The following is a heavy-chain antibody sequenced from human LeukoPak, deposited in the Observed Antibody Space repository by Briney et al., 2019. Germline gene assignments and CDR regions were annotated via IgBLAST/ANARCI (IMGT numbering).Heavy chain of an antibody. CDR3: ARGVSSIDY. CDR1: GGSIGSYY. J-gene: IGHJ4*02. V-gene: IGHV4-59*12. D-gene: IGHD6-13*01. CDR2: IYYSGST. Sequence: SETLSLTCTVSGGSIGSYYWSWIRQPPGKGLEWIGYIYYSGSTNYNPSLKSRVTISVDTSKNQFSLKLSSVTTADTAVYYCARGVSSIDYWGQGTLVTVSS.